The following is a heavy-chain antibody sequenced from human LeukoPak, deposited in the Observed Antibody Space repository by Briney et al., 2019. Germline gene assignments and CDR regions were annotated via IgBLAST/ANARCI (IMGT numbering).Heavy chain of an antibody. CDR2: IYYSGST. CDR3: ARAHSSSWFD. CDR1: GGSISSYY. D-gene: IGHD6-13*01. Sequence: SETLSLTCTVSGGSISSYYWSWIRQPPGKGLEWIGYIYYSGSTNYNPSLKSRATISMDTSKNQFSLTLISVTAADTAMYYCARAHSSSWFDWGHGTLVTVSS. J-gene: IGHJ4*01. V-gene: IGHV4-59*01.